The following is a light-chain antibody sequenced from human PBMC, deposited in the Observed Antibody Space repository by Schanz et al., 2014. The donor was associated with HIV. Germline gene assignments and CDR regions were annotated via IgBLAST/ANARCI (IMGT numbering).Light chain of an antibody. V-gene: IGLV2-14*03. Sequence: QSALTQPASVSGSPGQSISISCTGTSGDVGSYNYVSWYQQHPGKAPKLMIYDVSNRPSGVSSRFSGSKSGSAASLTISGLQAEDEADYYCSSCTTSNTLVFGGGTKLTVL. J-gene: IGLJ3*02. CDR3: SSCTTSNTLV. CDR1: SGDVGSYNY. CDR2: DVS.